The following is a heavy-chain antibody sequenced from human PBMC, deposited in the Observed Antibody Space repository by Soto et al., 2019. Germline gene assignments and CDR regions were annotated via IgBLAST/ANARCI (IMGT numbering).Heavy chain of an antibody. Sequence: QPQLVQSGPEVKKPGASVKVSCKASHYTFTSYGVSWVRQAPGQGLEWMGWISSQNGNTVYAQNFQGRVTLTTDTSTSTAFMELRSLQSDDTALYYCARYRHYNTTDRVDYRGQGTLVTVSS. D-gene: IGHD3-9*01. CDR3: ARYRHYNTTDRVDY. CDR1: HYTFTSYG. J-gene: IGHJ4*02. CDR2: ISSQNGNT. V-gene: IGHV1-18*01.